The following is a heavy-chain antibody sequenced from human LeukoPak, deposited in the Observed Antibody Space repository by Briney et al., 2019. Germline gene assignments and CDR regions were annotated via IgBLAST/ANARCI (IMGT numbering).Heavy chain of an antibody. Sequence: ASVKVSCKTSGYTFTNYAIQWMRQAPGQSLEWVGYIDAGYGNTKLSQKFQDRVAITRDTSASTSYMELSSLRSEDTAVYYCARVASSFGLLRGEDYFDYWGQGTLVTVSS. J-gene: IGHJ4*02. D-gene: IGHD2-8*01. CDR2: IDAGYGNT. CDR3: ARVASSFGLLRGEDYFDY. V-gene: IGHV1-3*01. CDR1: GYTFTNYA.